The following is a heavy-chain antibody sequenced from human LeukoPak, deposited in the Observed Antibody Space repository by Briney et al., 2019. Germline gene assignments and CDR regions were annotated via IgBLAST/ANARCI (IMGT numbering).Heavy chain of an antibody. Sequence: ASVKVSCKASGGTFSSYAISWVRQAPGQGLEWMGWISAYNGNTNYAQKLQGRVTMTTDTSTSTAYMELRSLRSDDTAVYYCARDRWGRSSSWSPFDYWGQGTLVTVSS. CDR2: ISAYNGNT. V-gene: IGHV1-18*01. CDR3: ARDRWGRSSSWSPFDY. CDR1: GGTFSSYA. J-gene: IGHJ4*02. D-gene: IGHD6-13*01.